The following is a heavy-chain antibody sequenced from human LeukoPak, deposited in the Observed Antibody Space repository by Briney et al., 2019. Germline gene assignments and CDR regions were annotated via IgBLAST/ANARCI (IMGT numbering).Heavy chain of an antibody. Sequence: SETLSLTCTVSGGSISSGDYYWSWIRQPPGTGLEWIGYIYYSGSTYYNPSLKSRVTISVDTSKNQFSLKLSSVTAADTAVYYCARVSGHYDFWSGYLDYWGQGTLVTVSS. D-gene: IGHD3-3*01. CDR2: IYYSGST. V-gene: IGHV4-30-4*08. CDR3: ARVSGHYDFWSGYLDY. CDR1: GGSISSGDYY. J-gene: IGHJ4*02.